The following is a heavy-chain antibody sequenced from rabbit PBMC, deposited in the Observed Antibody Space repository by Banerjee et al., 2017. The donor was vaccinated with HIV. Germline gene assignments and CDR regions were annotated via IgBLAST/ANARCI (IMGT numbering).Heavy chain of an antibody. Sequence: QSLEESGGGLVKPEGSLTLTCKASGFDLSDYYYMCWVRQAPGKGLELIACIYTNSGSTWYASCVNGRFTISRSTSLNTVNLKMTSLTAADTATYFCARGSSYYSYYYVMDLWGQGTLVTVS. CDR3: ARGSSYYSYYYVMDL. J-gene: IGHJ6*01. CDR1: GFDLSDYYY. V-gene: IGHV1S43*01. D-gene: IGHD8-1*01. CDR2: IYTNSGST.